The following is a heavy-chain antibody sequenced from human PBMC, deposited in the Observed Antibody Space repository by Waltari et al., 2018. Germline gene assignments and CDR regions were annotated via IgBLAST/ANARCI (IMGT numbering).Heavy chain of an antibody. Sequence: QVQLVQSGAEVKKPGSSVKVSCKASGGTFSSYAISWVRQAPGQGLEWMGGIIPNSGTANDAQKFQGRVTSTADESTSTAYMELSSLRSEDTAVYYCARTIVGATRLSYYGMDVWGQGTTVTVSS. J-gene: IGHJ6*02. CDR3: ARTIVGATRLSYYGMDV. CDR2: IIPNSGTA. CDR1: GGTFSSYA. V-gene: IGHV1-69*01. D-gene: IGHD1-26*01.